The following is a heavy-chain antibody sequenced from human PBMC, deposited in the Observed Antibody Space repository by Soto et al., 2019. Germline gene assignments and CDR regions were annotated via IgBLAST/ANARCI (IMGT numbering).Heavy chain of an antibody. CDR2: IYYSGST. CDR1: GGSIRSGDHY. D-gene: IGHD3-22*01. V-gene: IGHV4-30-4*01. J-gene: IGHJ4*02. CDR3: AGGSYCYDSSGYSRY. Sequence: QVQLQESGPGLVKPSQTMSLTCTVSGGSIRSGDHYWSWIRQPPGKGLGWIGSIYYSGSTLYNLFLRSRVSISVDTAKNQFSLKLSSETAAGTAVYYCAGGSYCYDSSGYSRYWGQGTLVTVSS.